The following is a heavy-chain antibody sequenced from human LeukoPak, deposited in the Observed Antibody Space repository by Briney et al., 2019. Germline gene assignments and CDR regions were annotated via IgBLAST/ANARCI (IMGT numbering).Heavy chain of an antibody. D-gene: IGHD3-3*01. CDR1: GYTFTSYG. CDR3: ARDGLRFLEWLYHFDN. CDR2: ISAYNGNT. J-gene: IGHJ4*02. Sequence: ASVKVSCKASGYTFTSYGISWVRQAPGQGLEWMGWISAYNGNTNYAQKLQGRVTMTTDTSTSTAYMELRSLRSDDTAVYYCARDGLRFLEWLYHFDNWGQGTLVTVSS. V-gene: IGHV1-18*01.